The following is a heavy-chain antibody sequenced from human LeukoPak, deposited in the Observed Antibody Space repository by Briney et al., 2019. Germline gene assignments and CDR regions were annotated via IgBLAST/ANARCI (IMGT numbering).Heavy chain of an antibody. D-gene: IGHD5-12*01. CDR3: ARGVRIVATIWQNPRPGFFDY. CDR2: INHSGST. Sequence: SETLSLTCAVYGGSFSGYYWSWIRQPPGKGLEWIGEINHSGSTNYNPSLKSRVTISVDTSKNQFSLKLSSVTAADTAVYYCARGVRIVATIWQNPRPGFFDYWGQGTLVTVSS. V-gene: IGHV4-34*01. CDR1: GGSFSGYY. J-gene: IGHJ4*02.